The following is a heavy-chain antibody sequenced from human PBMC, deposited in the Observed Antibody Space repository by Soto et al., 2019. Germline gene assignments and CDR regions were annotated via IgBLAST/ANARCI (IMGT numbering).Heavy chain of an antibody. CDR3: ARGLLPRYYDFWSGYRMDV. CDR2: MNPNSGNT. CDR1: GYTFTSYD. J-gene: IGHJ6*03. D-gene: IGHD3-3*01. Sequence: ASVKVSCKASGYTFTSYDINWVRQATGQGLEWMGWMNPNSGNTGYAQKFQGRVTMTRNTSISTAYMELSSLRSEDTAVYYCARGLLPRYYDFWSGYRMDVWGKGTTVTVSS. V-gene: IGHV1-8*01.